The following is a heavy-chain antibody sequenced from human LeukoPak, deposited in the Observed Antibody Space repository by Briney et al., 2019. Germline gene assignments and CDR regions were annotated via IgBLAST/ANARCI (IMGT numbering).Heavy chain of an antibody. CDR1: GYTFTGYY. CDR3: ARVGCSATCPLDY. Sequence: ASVKVSCKASGYTFTGYYIHWVRQAPGQGLEWMGWINPNGGGTNFAQKFQGRVTMTRDTSISTAYMELSSLRYDDTAVYYCARVGCSATCPLDYWGQGTLVTVSS. J-gene: IGHJ4*02. CDR2: INPNGGGT. V-gene: IGHV1-2*02. D-gene: IGHD2-2*01.